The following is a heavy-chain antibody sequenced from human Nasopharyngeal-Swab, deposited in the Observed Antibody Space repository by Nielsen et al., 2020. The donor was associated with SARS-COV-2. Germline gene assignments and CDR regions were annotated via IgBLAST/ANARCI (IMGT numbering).Heavy chain of an antibody. Sequence: GESLKISCAASGFTFSSYGMHWVRQAPGKGLEWVAFIRYDGSNKYYADSVKGRFTISRDNSKNTLYLQMNSLRAEDTAVYYCAKDGDRDGYGYFCLDYWGRGTLVTVSS. CDR3: AKDGDRDGYGYFCLDY. D-gene: IGHD5-12*01. CDR1: GFTFSSYG. V-gene: IGHV3-30*02. J-gene: IGHJ4*02. CDR2: IRYDGSNK.